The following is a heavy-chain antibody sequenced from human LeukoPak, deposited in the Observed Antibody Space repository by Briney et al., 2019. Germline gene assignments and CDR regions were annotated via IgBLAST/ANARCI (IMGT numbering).Heavy chain of an antibody. V-gene: IGHV1-2*06. CDR1: GYTFTGYY. J-gene: IGHJ4*02. D-gene: IGHD3-3*01. CDR2: LNPNSGVT. Sequence: GASVKVSCKASGYTFTGYYMHWVRQAPGQGLEWVGRLNPNSGVTNFAQRFQGRVTMTRDTSISTAYMELSSLRSDDTAVYYCARGDYDFWSGPFSYWGQRTLVTVSS. CDR3: ARGDYDFWSGPFSY.